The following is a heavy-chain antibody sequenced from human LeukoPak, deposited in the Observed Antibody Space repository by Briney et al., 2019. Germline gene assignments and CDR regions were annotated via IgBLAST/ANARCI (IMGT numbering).Heavy chain of an antibody. CDR1: GFTFSSYG. Sequence: GGSLRLSCAASGFTFSSYGMHWVRQAPGQGLEWVANINQDGSTKQYVGSLKGRFTIFRDNAKNSLYLQMNSLRVDDTAVYYCTGERVESGFDIWGQGTLVTVSS. V-gene: IGHV3-7*01. CDR2: INQDGSTK. J-gene: IGHJ3*02. CDR3: TGERVESGFDI. D-gene: IGHD1-26*01.